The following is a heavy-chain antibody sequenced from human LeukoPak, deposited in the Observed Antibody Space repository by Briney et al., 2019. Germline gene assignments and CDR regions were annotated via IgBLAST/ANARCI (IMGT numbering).Heavy chain of an antibody. Sequence: ASVKVSCKASGYTFTGYYMHWVRQAPGQGLEWMGWINPNSGGTNYAQKFQGRVTMTRDTSISTAYMELSRLRSDDTAVYYCACPGVVSSHIGHFDYWGQGTLVTVSS. CDR3: ACPGVVSSHIGHFDY. D-gene: IGHD3-3*01. J-gene: IGHJ4*02. V-gene: IGHV1-2*02. CDR1: GYTFTGYY. CDR2: INPNSGGT.